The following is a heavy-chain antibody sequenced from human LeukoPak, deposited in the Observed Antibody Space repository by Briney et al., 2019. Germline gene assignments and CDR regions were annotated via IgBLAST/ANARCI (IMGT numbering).Heavy chain of an antibody. CDR2: ISGSGNTR. Sequence: PGGSLRLSCAASGFTFSSYEMNWVRQAPGKGLEWVSYISGSGNTRYYADSVKGRFTISRDNAKNSLYLQMNSLRADDTAVYYCARDRSGWYRWFGPWGQGTLVTVSS. CDR1: GFTFSSYE. D-gene: IGHD6-19*01. J-gene: IGHJ5*02. CDR3: ARDRSGWYRWFGP. V-gene: IGHV3-48*03.